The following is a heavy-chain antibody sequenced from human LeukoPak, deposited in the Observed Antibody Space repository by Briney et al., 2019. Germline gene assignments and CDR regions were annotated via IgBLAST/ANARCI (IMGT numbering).Heavy chain of an antibody. CDR2: ISSSSYI. V-gene: IGHV3-21*01. CDR3: ARDRPPATGDY. Sequence: GGSLRLSCAASGFTFSSYSMNWVRQAPGKGLEWVSSISSSSYIYYADSVKGRFTISRDNAKNSLYLQMNSLRAEDTAVYYCARDRPPATGDYWGQGTLVTVSS. J-gene: IGHJ4*02. D-gene: IGHD6-25*01. CDR1: GFTFSSYS.